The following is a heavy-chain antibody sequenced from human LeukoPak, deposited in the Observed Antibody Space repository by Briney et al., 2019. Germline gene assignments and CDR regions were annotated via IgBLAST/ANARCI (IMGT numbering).Heavy chain of an antibody. Sequence: GASVKVSCKASGYTFTNYYMHWVRQAPGHGLEWMGWISLYNGNTDYTQKLQGRVTMTTDTSTSTAYMELRSLRSDDTAVYYCARAGDAFDIWGQGTMVTVSS. CDR2: ISLYNGNT. CDR1: GYTFTNYY. V-gene: IGHV1-18*04. D-gene: IGHD7-27*01. CDR3: ARAGDAFDI. J-gene: IGHJ3*02.